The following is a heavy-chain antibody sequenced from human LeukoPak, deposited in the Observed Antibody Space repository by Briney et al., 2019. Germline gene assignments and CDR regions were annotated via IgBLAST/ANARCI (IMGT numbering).Heavy chain of an antibody. D-gene: IGHD2-2*01. Sequence: GASVKVSCKASGYTFTCYYMHWVRQAPGQGLEWMGRINPNSGGTNYAQKFQGRVTMTRDTSISTAYMELSRLRSDDTAVYYCARDVGYCSSTSCREAGAFDYWGQGTLVTVSS. CDR2: INPNSGGT. V-gene: IGHV1-2*06. J-gene: IGHJ4*02. CDR3: ARDVGYCSSTSCREAGAFDY. CDR1: GYTFTCYY.